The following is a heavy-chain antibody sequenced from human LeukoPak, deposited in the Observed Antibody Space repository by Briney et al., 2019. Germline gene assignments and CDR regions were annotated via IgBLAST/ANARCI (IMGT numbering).Heavy chain of an antibody. D-gene: IGHD6-19*01. J-gene: IGHJ4*02. CDR3: GTSSGWYPTPSY. Sequence: ASVKVSCKASGYTFTCYYMHWVRQAPGQGLEWMGWINPNSGGTNYAQKFQGRVTMTRDTSISTAYMELSRLRSDDTAVYYCGTSSGWYPTPSYWGQGTLVTVSS. CDR2: INPNSGGT. CDR1: GYTFTCYY. V-gene: IGHV1-2*02.